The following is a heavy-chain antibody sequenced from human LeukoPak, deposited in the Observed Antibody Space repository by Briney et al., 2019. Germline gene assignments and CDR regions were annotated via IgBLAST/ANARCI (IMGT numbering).Heavy chain of an antibody. CDR2: IYYSGST. Sequence: PSETLSLTCTVSGGSISSGGYYWSWIRQHPGKGLEWIGYIYYSGSTYYNPSLKRRVTISVDTSKNQFSLKLSSVTAADTAVYYCARVRRAGYAFLDYWGQGTLVTVSS. D-gene: IGHD3-3*01. V-gene: IGHV4-31*03. J-gene: IGHJ4*02. CDR3: ARVRRAGYAFLDY. CDR1: GGSISSGGYY.